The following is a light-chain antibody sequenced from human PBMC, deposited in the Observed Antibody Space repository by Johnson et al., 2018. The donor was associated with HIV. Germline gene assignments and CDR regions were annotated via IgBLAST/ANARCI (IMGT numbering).Light chain of an antibody. CDR1: TSNIANNY. CDR3: GTWDSSLSTEV. CDR2: DNT. V-gene: IGLV1-51*01. J-gene: IGLJ1*01. Sequence: QSVLTQPPSVSAAPGQRVTISCSGSTSNIANNYVSWYQHLPGTAPKLLIYDNTKRPSGIPDRFSGSKSGTSATLGITGLKTGDEADYYCGTWDSSLSTEVFGTGTKVTVL.